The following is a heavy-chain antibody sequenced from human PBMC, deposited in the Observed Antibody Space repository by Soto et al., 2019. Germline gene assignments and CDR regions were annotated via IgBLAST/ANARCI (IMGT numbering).Heavy chain of an antibody. D-gene: IGHD2-8*01. CDR2: IKQDGSER. V-gene: IGHV3-7*05. CDR3: ARSEVYSFDF. CDR1: GFTFSDFW. Sequence: EVQLVESGGGLVQPGGSLRLSCAAPGFTFSDFWVTWVRQAPGKGLEWVANIKQDGSERYYVDSVKGRFTISRDNAKNALFLQMNSLRAEDTAVYYCARSEVYSFDFWGQGTLVTVSS. J-gene: IGHJ4*02.